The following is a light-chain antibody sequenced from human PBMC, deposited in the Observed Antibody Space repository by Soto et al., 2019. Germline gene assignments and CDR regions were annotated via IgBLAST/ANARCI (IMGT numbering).Light chain of an antibody. CDR1: SSDVGGYNS. Sequence: QSVLTQPASVSGSPGQSITISCTGTSSDVGGYNSVSWYQQHPGKAPKLIIYEVSNRPSGVSTRFSASKSGNTASLTMSGLQAEDEADYYCQSYDTSLRDWVFGGGTKLTVL. V-gene: IGLV2-14*01. CDR2: EVS. CDR3: QSYDTSLRDWV. J-gene: IGLJ3*02.